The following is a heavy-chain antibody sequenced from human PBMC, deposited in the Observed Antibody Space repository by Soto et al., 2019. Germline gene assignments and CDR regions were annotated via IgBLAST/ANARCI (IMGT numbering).Heavy chain of an antibody. Sequence: QVQLVQSGAEVKKPGSSVKVSCKASGGTFSSYAISWVRQAPGQGLEWMGGIIPIFGTANYAQKFEGRVTIAADESTRTAYVVLRSRRSEVTAVYYCMAAAGAHNYYGMDVWGLGTTVTVSS. J-gene: IGHJ6*02. CDR1: GGTFSSYA. CDR2: IIPIFGTA. CDR3: MAAAGAHNYYGMDV. D-gene: IGHD6-13*01. V-gene: IGHV1-69*12.